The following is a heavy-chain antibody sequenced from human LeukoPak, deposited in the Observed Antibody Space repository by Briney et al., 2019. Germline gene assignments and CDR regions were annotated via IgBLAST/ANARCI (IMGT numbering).Heavy chain of an antibody. CDR2: ITSNSGAI. D-gene: IGHD5-12*01. V-gene: IGHV3-48*01. J-gene: IGHJ5*02. CDR3: AKDLRDSGYDTYNWFDP. CDR1: GFSFSTYS. Sequence: PGGSLRLSCEASGFSFSTYSMNWVRQAPGKGLEWVSYITSNSGAIYYADSVKGRFTMSRDNAKNTLYLQMNSLRAEDTAVYYCAKDLRDSGYDTYNWFDPWGQGTLVTVSS.